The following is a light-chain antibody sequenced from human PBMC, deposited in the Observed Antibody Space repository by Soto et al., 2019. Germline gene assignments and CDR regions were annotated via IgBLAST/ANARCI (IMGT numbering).Light chain of an antibody. CDR3: QQYGSSPPT. J-gene: IGKJ1*01. CDR1: QSVSTNS. V-gene: IGKV3-20*01. CDR2: WAS. Sequence: EIVLTQSPGTRSLSPGERATLSCMASQSVSTNSLPWYRQRPGQAPRLLLYWASSRATGVPDRFSGGGSATDFTLTISRLECEDFAVFYCQQYGSSPPTFGQGTKVDIK.